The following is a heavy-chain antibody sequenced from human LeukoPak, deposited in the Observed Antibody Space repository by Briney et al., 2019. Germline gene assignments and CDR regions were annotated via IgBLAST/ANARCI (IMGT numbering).Heavy chain of an antibody. CDR3: ARHRITMVRGVTLDAFDI. V-gene: IGHV4-59*08. D-gene: IGHD3-10*01. J-gene: IGHJ3*02. CDR1: GGSISSYY. Sequence: SETLSLTCTVSGGSISSYYWSWIRQPPGEGLEWIGYIYYSGSTNYNPSLKSRVTISVDTSKNQFSLKLSSVTAADTAVYYCARHRITMVRGVTLDAFDIWGQGTMVTVSS. CDR2: IYYSGST.